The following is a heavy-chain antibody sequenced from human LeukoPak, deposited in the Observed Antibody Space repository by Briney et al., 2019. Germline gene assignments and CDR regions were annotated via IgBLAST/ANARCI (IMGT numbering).Heavy chain of an antibody. CDR2: IYYSGST. J-gene: IGHJ6*02. CDR1: GGSISSYY. V-gene: IGHV4-59*01. D-gene: IGHD2-2*01. Sequence: PSETLSLTCTVSGGSISSYYWSWLRQPPGKGLEWIGYIYYSGSTNYNPSLKSRVTISVDTSKNQFSLKLSSVTAADTAVYYCATARYCSSTSCYRYYGMDVWGQGTTVTVSS. CDR3: ATARYCSSTSCYRYYGMDV.